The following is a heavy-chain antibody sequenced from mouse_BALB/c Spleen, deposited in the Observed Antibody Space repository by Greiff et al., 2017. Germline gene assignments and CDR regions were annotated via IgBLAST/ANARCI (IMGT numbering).Heavy chain of an antibody. V-gene: IGHV1-54*03. J-gene: IGHJ1*01. CDR3: ARSRPLLRLDRFDV. D-gene: IGHD1-2*01. CDR1: GYAFTNYL. Sequence: QVQLQQSGAELVRPGTSVKVSCKASGYAFTNYLIEWVKQRPGQGLEWIGVISPGSGGTNYNEKFKGKATLTADKSSSTAYMQLSSLTSDDSALYFCARSRPLLRLDRFDVWGAGTTVTVSS. CDR2: ISPGSGGT.